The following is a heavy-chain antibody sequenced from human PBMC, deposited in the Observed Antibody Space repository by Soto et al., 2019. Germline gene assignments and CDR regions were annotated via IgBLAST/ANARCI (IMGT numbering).Heavy chain of an antibody. CDR3: ATSVNSAMAFDY. V-gene: IGHV1-46*01. D-gene: IGHD5-18*01. Sequence: QVQLVQSGAEVKKPGASVKGSCKASGYTFTHYYIHWVRQAPGQGLEWMGIINPNGGSTTYAQKFRAGFTMTRDTSTSPVYMELSSLRSEDSAVYYCATSVNSAMAFDYWGQGTLVTVSS. CDR1: GYTFTHYY. CDR2: INPNGGST. J-gene: IGHJ4*02.